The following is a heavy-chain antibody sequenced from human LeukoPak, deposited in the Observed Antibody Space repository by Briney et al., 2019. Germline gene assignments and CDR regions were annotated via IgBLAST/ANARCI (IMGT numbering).Heavy chain of an antibody. CDR2: IYYSGST. CDR1: GGSISSGDYY. CDR3: ARYYGSLNWFDP. J-gene: IGHJ5*02. D-gene: IGHD3-10*01. V-gene: IGHV4-30-4*01. Sequence: PSETLSLTCTVSGGSISSGDYYWSWIRQPPGTGLEWIGYIYYSGSTYYNPSLKSRVTISVDTSKNQFSLKLSSVTAADTAVYYCARYYGSLNWFDPWGQGTLVTVSS.